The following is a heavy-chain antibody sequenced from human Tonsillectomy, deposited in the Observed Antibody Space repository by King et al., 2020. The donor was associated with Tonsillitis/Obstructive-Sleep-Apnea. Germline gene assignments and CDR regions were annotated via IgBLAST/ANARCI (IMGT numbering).Heavy chain of an antibody. Sequence: QLVQSGAEVKKPGESLKISCKGSGYSFTTYWIGWVRQMPGKGLEWMGNIYPGDSDTRYSPSFQGQVTISADKSLSTAFLQWRSLKDSYTAMYYCATSTPGTEWFDPWGQGTLVTVSS. V-gene: IGHV5-51*01. J-gene: IGHJ5*02. CDR2: IYPGDSDT. CDR1: GYSFTTYW. CDR3: ATSTPGTEWFDP. D-gene: IGHD6-13*01.